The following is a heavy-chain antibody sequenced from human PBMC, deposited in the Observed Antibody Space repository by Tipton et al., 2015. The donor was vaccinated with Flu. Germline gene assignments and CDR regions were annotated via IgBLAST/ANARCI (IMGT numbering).Heavy chain of an antibody. CDR1: GDSIRSSNYY. D-gene: IGHD4-11*01. CDR3: ARRDYSSYVSEPKNWFDP. J-gene: IGHJ5*02. Sequence: LRLSCGVSGDSIRSSNYYWGWIRQPPGKGLEWIGNTFHSGNTYLNPSLKSRVTISIDTSRNQFSLKLNSVTAGDTAVYYCARRDYSSYVSEPKNWFDPWGQGALVTVSS. V-gene: IGHV4-39*07. CDR2: TFHSGNT.